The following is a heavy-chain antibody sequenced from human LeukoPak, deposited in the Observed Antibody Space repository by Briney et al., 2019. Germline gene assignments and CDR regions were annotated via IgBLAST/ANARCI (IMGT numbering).Heavy chain of an antibody. CDR1: GFTFDDYG. D-gene: IGHD2-15*01. J-gene: IGHJ4*02. V-gene: IGHV3-20*04. CDR2: INWNGGST. Sequence: GGSLRLSCAASGFTFDDYGMSWVRQAPGKGLEWVSGINWNGGSTGYADSVKGRFTISRDNAKNSLYLQMNSPRAEDTALYYCARAQRYCSGGSCYYEANDYWGQGTLVTVSS. CDR3: ARAQRYCSGGSCYYEANDY.